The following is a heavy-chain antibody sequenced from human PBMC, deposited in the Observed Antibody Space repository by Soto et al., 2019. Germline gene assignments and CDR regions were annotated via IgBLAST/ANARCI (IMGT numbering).Heavy chain of an antibody. J-gene: IGHJ6*02. V-gene: IGHV3-7*05. CDR3: TRVMGNGCYGQDTGGMDV. D-gene: IGHD6-19*01. Sequence: DVQLVESGGGLVQPGGSLRVSCGASGFSISRYWMSWVRRAPGKGLEWVGNIDQDVTENFCAGSVRGRFTISRDNAMNSLYLQVANLTAEDTALYFCTRVMGNGCYGQDTGGMDVWGQGTTVTVSS. CDR2: IDQDVTEN. CDR1: GFSISRYW.